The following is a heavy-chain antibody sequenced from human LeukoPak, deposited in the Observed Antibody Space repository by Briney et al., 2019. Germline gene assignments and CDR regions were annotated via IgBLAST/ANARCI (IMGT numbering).Heavy chain of an antibody. D-gene: IGHD2-15*01. Sequence: PSETLSLTCAVYGGSFSGYYWGWIRQPPGKGLEWIGTVYYSGGTSYYPSLKSRVTISVDTSKNQFSLKLTSVTAADTAVYYCATQAAGGPLDYWGQGTLVTVSS. V-gene: IGHV4-34*01. CDR3: ATQAAGGPLDY. J-gene: IGHJ4*02. CDR2: VYYSGGT. CDR1: GGSFSGYY.